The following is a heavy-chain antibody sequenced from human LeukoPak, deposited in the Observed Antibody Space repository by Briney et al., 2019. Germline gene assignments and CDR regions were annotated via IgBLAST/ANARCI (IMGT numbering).Heavy chain of an antibody. CDR2: IYHSGST. Sequence: PSETLSLTCDVSGYSISSGYYWGWIRQPPGKGLEWIGSIYHSGSTHYNPSLKSRVTISVDTSKNQFSLKLSSVTAADTAVYYCARNSSGHPFDYWGQGTLVTVSS. V-gene: IGHV4-38-2*01. D-gene: IGHD6-19*01. J-gene: IGHJ4*02. CDR3: ARNSSGHPFDY. CDR1: GYSISSGYY.